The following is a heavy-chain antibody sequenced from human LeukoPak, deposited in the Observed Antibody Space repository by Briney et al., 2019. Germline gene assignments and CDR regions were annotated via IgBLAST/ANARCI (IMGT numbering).Heavy chain of an antibody. CDR3: AREGLSDDSSGYYY. V-gene: IGHV3-21*01. J-gene: IGHJ4*02. CDR1: GFTFSNYA. CDR2: ISSSSSYI. Sequence: GGSLRLSCVASGFTFSNYAMSWVRQAPGKGLEWVSSISSSSSYIYYADSVKGRFTISRDNAKNSLYLQMNSLRAEDTAVYYCAREGLSDDSSGYYYWGQGTLVTVSS. D-gene: IGHD3-22*01.